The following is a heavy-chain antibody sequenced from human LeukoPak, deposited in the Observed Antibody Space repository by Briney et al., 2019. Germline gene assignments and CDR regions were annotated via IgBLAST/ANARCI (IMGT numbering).Heavy chain of an antibody. CDR1: GFIFRSYG. CDR3: AKGLTIFGVARDAFDT. V-gene: IGHV3-30*02. J-gene: IGHJ3*02. D-gene: IGHD3-3*01. CDR2: IRHDGSNK. Sequence: GGSLRFSCAASGFIFRSYGINWVRQAPGKRLEWVSFIRHDGSNKYYADSVKGRFTISRDNSKNTLYLQMNSLRAEDMAVYYCAKGLTIFGVARDAFDTWGQGTMVTVSS.